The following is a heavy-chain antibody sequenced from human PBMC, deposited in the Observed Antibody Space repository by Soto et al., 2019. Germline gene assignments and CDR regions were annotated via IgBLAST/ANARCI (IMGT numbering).Heavy chain of an antibody. D-gene: IGHD3-10*01. CDR3: AVWFGELLPYFDY. CDR1: GGTFSSYT. Sequence: ASVKVSCKASGGTFSSYTISWVRQAPGQGLEWMGRIIPNSGIASYAQKFQGRVTMTRNNSISTAYMELSSLRSEDTAVYYCAVWFGELLPYFDYWGQGTLVTVSS. V-gene: IGHV1-69*02. J-gene: IGHJ4*02. CDR2: IIPNSGIA.